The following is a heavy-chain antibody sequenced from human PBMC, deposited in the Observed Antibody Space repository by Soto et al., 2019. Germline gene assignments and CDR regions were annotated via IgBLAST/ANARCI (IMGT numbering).Heavy chain of an antibody. J-gene: IGHJ5*02. V-gene: IGHV4-59*12. CDR2: IYYSGST. CDR1: GGTISSYY. Sequence: SETLSLTCTVSGGTISSYYWSWIRQPPGKGLEWIGYIYYSGSTNYNPSLKSRVTISVDTSKNQFSLKLSSVTAADTAVYYCARDNDGAQFASSYNDLWGQGTLVTVSS. CDR3: ARDNDGAQFASSYNDL. D-gene: IGHD6-6*01.